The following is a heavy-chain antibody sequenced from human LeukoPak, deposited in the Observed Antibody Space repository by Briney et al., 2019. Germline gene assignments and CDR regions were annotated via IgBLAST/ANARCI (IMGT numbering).Heavy chain of an antibody. D-gene: IGHD3-22*01. J-gene: IGHJ4*02. V-gene: IGHV5-51*01. Sequence: GESLKISCKGSGYRFTTYWIGWVRQMPGKGLGWMGIIYPGDSDTRYSPSFQGQVTISADKSISTAYLQWSSLKASDTAMYYCASGVYDTKFDYWGQGTLVTVSS. CDR3: ASGVYDTKFDY. CDR1: GYRFTTYW. CDR2: IYPGDSDT.